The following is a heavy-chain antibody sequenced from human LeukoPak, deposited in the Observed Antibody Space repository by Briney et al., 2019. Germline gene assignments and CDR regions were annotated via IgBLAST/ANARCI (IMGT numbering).Heavy chain of an antibody. CDR1: GGSISSYY. CDR2: IYYSGST. Sequence: SETLSLTCTVSGGSISSYYWSWIRQPPGKGLECIGYIYYSGSTNYNPSLKSRVTISVDTSKNQFSLKLSSVTAADTAVYYCARQTYSSGFRFDYWGQGTLVTVSS. D-gene: IGHD6-19*01. CDR3: ARQTYSSGFRFDY. J-gene: IGHJ4*02. V-gene: IGHV4-59*08.